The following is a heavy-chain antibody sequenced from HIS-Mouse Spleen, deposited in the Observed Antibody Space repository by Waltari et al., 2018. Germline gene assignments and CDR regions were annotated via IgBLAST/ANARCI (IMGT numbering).Heavy chain of an antibody. CDR2: IYYSGRT. Sequence: QLQLQESGPGLVKPSETLSLTCTVSGGSISSSSYYWGWIRQPPGKGREWIGSIYYSGRTNSNPSLKSRVTISVATSKNQFSLKLSSVTAADTAVYYCAREIPYSSSWYDWYFDLWGRGTLVTVSS. D-gene: IGHD6-13*01. CDR1: GGSISSSSYY. CDR3: AREIPYSSSWYDWYFDL. V-gene: IGHV4-39*07. J-gene: IGHJ2*01.